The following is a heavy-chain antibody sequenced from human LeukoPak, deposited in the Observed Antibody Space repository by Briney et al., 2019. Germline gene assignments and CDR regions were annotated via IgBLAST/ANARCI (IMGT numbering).Heavy chain of an antibody. Sequence: GGSLRLSCAASGFTFSTYGMHWVRQAPGKGLEWVAVISYDGSNKYYTDSVKGRFTISRDNSKNTLYLQMNSLRAEDTAVYYRAKDDYSNHFDYWGQGTLVTVSS. D-gene: IGHD4-11*01. CDR3: AKDDYSNHFDY. CDR1: GFTFSTYG. CDR2: ISYDGSNK. V-gene: IGHV3-30*18. J-gene: IGHJ4*02.